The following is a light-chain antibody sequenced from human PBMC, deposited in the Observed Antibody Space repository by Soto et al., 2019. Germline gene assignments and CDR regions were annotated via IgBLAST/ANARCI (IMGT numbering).Light chain of an antibody. CDR2: DVT. CDR3: CSYAGSYTYV. V-gene: IGLV2-11*01. Sequence: SVLTQPRSVSWSPRQSVTISCTGTSSDVGDYNYVSWYQQHPGKAPKLMIYDVTKRPSGVPDRFSGSKSGNTASLTISGLQAEDEADYYCCSYAGSYTYVFGTGTKLTVL. J-gene: IGLJ1*01. CDR1: SSDVGDYNY.